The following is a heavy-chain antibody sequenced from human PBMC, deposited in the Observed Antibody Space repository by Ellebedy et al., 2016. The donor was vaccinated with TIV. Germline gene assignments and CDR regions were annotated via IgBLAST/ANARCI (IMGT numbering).Heavy chain of an antibody. J-gene: IGHJ5*02. Sequence: MPSETLSLTCTVSGGSISNSDYYWDWIRQPPGKGLEWIGRIYYSGSTYYNPSLKNRVTISVDTSKNQFSLNLSSVTAADTAVYYCARDPALPRGRFDTWGQGTLVTVSS. CDR2: IYYSGST. V-gene: IGHV4-39*07. CDR1: GGSISNSDYY. CDR3: ARDPALPRGRFDT.